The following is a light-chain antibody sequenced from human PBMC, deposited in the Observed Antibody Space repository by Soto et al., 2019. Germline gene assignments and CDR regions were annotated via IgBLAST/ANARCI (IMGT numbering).Light chain of an antibody. CDR1: SSDVGGYNY. CDR3: SSYTSSRGV. Sequence: QSALTQPASVSGSPGQSITISCTGTSSDVGGYNYVSWYQQHPGKAPKLMIYDVSNRPSGVSNRFSGSKSGNTASLTISGLRAEDEADYYCSSYTSSRGVFGTGTKLTVL. V-gene: IGLV2-14*01. CDR2: DVS. J-gene: IGLJ1*01.